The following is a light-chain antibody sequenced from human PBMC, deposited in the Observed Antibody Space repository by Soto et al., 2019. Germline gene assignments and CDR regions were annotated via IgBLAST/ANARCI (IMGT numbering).Light chain of an antibody. V-gene: IGLV2-14*01. Sequence: QSALTQPASVSGSPEQSITISCTGTSSDVGGYNYVSWYQQHPGKAPKLMIYDVSNRPSGVSNRFSGSKSGNTASLTISGLQAEDEADYYCSSYTSSSTLEVFGGGTKLTVL. CDR2: DVS. J-gene: IGLJ2*01. CDR1: SSDVGGYNY. CDR3: SSYTSSSTLEV.